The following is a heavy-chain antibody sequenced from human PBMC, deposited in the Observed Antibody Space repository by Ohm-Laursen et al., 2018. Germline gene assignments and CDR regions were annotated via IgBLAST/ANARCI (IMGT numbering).Heavy chain of an antibody. CDR1: GFTFSNYW. CDR3: AREQLVFGYYYGMDV. Sequence: SLRLSCAASGFTFSNYWMSWVRQTPGKGLEWVANIKQDGGEKNFADSVKGRFTISRDNAKNSLYLQMNSLRAEDTAVYYCAREQLVFGYYYGMDVWGQGTTVTVSS. V-gene: IGHV3-7*03. CDR2: IKQDGGEK. D-gene: IGHD6-6*01. J-gene: IGHJ6*02.